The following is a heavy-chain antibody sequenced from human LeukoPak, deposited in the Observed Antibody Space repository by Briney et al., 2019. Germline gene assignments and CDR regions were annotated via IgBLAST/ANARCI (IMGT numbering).Heavy chain of an antibody. CDR3: ARNKDNYHYYMDV. J-gene: IGHJ6*03. Sequence: PGGSLRLSCAASGFTFSGSAMHWVRQASGKGLEWVGRIRSKANSYATAYAASVKGRFTISRDDSKNTAYLQMNSLKTEDTAVYYCARNKDNYHYYMDVWGKGTTVTISS. D-gene: IGHD1/OR15-1a*01. CDR2: IRSKANSYAT. V-gene: IGHV3-73*01. CDR1: GFTFSGSA.